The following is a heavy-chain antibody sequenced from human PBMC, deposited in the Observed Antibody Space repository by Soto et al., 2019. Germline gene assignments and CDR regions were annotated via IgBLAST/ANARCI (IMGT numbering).Heavy chain of an antibody. V-gene: IGHV3-15*07. Sequence: VVPMRVPSAVSDINIRSTYVNRIIKKTGKGLEWVGRIKSKTVGETTDYAAPVKGRFALSRDDSKNTVSLQMNSLKSEDTAIYFCTTDNCRSSSSYLSFWGQGALVTGSS. J-gene: IGHJ1*01. D-gene: IGHD2-2*01. CDR3: TTDNCRSSSSYLSF. CDR1: DINIRSTY. CDR2: IKSKTVGETT.